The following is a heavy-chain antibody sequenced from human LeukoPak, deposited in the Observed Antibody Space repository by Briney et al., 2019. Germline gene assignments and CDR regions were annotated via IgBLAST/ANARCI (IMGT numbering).Heavy chain of an antibody. CDR3: AKSTYQLQVGFDP. J-gene: IGHJ5*02. Sequence: PSVTLSLTCAVYGGSFSGYYWSWIRQPPGKGLEWIGEINHSGSTNYNPSLKSRVTISVDTSKNQFSLKLSSVTAADTAVYYCAKSTYQLQVGFDPWGQGTLVTVSS. CDR2: INHSGST. V-gene: IGHV4-34*01. D-gene: IGHD2-2*01. CDR1: GGSFSGYY.